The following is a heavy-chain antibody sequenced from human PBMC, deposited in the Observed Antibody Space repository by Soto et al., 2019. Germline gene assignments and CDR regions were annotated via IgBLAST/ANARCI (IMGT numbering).Heavy chain of an antibody. CDR1: GYTFTSYG. V-gene: IGHV1-18*01. J-gene: IGHJ6*02. Sequence: QVQLVQSGAEVKKPGASVKVSCKASGYTFTSYGISWVRQAPGQGLEWMGWISAYNGNTNYAQKLQGRVTMTTDTSTNTAYMERRSLRSDDTAVYYCATRMVRGTHSYYYSMDVWGQGTTVTVSS. CDR3: ATRMVRGTHSYYYSMDV. CDR2: ISAYNGNT. D-gene: IGHD3-10*01.